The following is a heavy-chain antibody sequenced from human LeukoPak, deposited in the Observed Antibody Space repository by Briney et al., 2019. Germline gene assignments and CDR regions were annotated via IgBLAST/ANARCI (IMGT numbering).Heavy chain of an antibody. D-gene: IGHD6-13*01. J-gene: IGHJ2*01. CDR1: GGSISSYS. Sequence: SETLSLTCTVSGGSISSYSWSWIRQPPGKGLEWIGYISHSGSTYYKPSLKSRVTISVDRSRDQFSLKLTSVTAADTAVYYCARYSSTWPYWYFDLWGRGTLVTVSS. CDR3: ARYSSTWPYWYFDL. V-gene: IGHV4-30-2*01. CDR2: ISHSGST.